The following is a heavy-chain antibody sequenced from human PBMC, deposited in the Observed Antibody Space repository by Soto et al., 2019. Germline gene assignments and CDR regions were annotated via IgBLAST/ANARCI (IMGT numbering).Heavy chain of an antibody. D-gene: IGHD3-3*01. J-gene: IGHJ6*02. V-gene: IGHV2-70*11. CDR1: GFSLSTSGMC. Sequence: GSGPTLVNPTQTLTLTCTFSGFSLSTSGMCVSWIRQPPGKALEWLARIDWDDDKYYSTSLKTRPTISKDTSKNQVVLTMTNMDPVDTATYYCARILRDDFWSGYSDYYYGMDVWGQGTTVTVSS. CDR2: IDWDDDK. CDR3: ARILRDDFWSGYSDYYYGMDV.